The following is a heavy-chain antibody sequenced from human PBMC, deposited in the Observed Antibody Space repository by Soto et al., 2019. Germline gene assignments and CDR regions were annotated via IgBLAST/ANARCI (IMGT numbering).Heavy chain of an antibody. V-gene: IGHV1-46*01. D-gene: IGHD6-13*01. Sequence: QVQLVQSGAEVKKPGASVKVSCKPSGYVFTNYYIHWVRQAPGQGLEWMAIINPLPTSSSTNYAQEFQGRVTVTRDTSTSTVYMKMNSLRSDNTAIYYCARDLAAAAYWGQGTLVTVSS. J-gene: IGHJ4*02. CDR1: GYVFTNYY. CDR2: INPLPTSSST. CDR3: ARDLAAAAY.